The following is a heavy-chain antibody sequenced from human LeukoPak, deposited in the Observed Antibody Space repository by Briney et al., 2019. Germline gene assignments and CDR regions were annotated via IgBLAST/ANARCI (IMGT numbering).Heavy chain of an antibody. CDR1: VGSFSGYY. CDR3: ARGHYCRSTSCSHFDY. Sequence: SETLSLTCGVYVGSFSGYYWIGIRQPRGKGLEGIGEINHSGSTNYNPSLKRRVTISVGTSKNQFSLKLSSVTAADTAVYYRARGHYCRSTSCSHFDYWGEGTLVTVSS. CDR2: INHSGST. D-gene: IGHD2-2*01. J-gene: IGHJ4*02. V-gene: IGHV4-34*01.